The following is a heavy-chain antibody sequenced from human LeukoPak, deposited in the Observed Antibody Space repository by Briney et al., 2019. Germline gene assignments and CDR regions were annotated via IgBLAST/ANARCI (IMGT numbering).Heavy chain of an antibody. D-gene: IGHD6-13*01. J-gene: IGHJ4*02. CDR2: IYYSGST. CDR3: ARGQQLVQGGFDY. V-gene: IGHV4-59*01. CDR1: GGSISSYY. Sequence: SETLSLTCTVSGGSISSYYWSWIRQPPGKGLEWIGYIYYSGSTNYNPSLKRRVTISVDTSKNQFSLKLSSVTAADTAVYYCARGQQLVQGGFDYWGQGTLVTVSS.